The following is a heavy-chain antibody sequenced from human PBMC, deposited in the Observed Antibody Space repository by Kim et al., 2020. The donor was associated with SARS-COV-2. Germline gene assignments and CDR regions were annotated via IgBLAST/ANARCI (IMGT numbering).Heavy chain of an antibody. D-gene: IGHD6-25*01. V-gene: IGHV3-23*01. CDR3: AKDSSGGEGDYFDY. CDR2: IRGSGSST. CDR1: GFTFSNYA. Sequence: GGSLRLSCAASGFTFSNYAMSWVRQAPGKGLEWVSGIRGSGSSTYYADSVKGRFTVSRDNSKNTLYLQMNSLRAEDTAVYYCAKDSSGGEGDYFDYWGQGTLVTVSS. J-gene: IGHJ4*02.